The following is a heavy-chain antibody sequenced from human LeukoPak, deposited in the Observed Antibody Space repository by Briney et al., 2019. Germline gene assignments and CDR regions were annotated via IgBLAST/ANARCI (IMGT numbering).Heavy chain of an antibody. CDR2: MDPNSGNT. D-gene: IGHD3-10*01. J-gene: IGHJ5*02. V-gene: IGHV1-8*01. CDR3: ARDYGSGSYVWFDP. CDR1: GYTFTSYD. Sequence: GSVKVSCKASGYTFTSYDINWVRQATGQGLEWMGWMDPNSGNTGYARKFQGRVTMTRNTSISTAYMELSSLRSDDTAVYYCARDYGSGSYVWFDPWGQGTLVTVSS.